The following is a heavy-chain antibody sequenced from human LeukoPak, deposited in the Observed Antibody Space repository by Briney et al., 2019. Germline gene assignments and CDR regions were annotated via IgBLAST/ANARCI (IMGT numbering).Heavy chain of an antibody. J-gene: IGHJ4*02. CDR1: GGSISGYC. D-gene: IGHD6-19*01. V-gene: IGHV4-59*08. CDR3: ARGYADGWLIGY. Sequence: SETLSLTCSVSGGSISGYCWSWIRQPPSQGLELIGYIYYSGSTNYNPTLKSRAIISRDTSKNQFSLTLSSVTATATAAHYCARGYADGWLIGYWGQGTLVTVSS. CDR2: IYYSGST.